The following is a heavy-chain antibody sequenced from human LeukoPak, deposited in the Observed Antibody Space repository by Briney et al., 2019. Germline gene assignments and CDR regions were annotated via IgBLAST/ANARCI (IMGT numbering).Heavy chain of an antibody. D-gene: IGHD3-3*01. J-gene: IGHJ6*03. CDR2: IIPIFGTA. Sequence: GASVKVSCKASGGTFSSYAISWVRQAPGQGLEWMGRIIPIFGTANYAQKFQGRVTITTDESTSTAYMELSSLRSEDTAVYYCARSLGLQGLRFLEWLLSQPGGGDYYYYMDVWGKGTTVTVSS. CDR3: ARSLGLQGLRFLEWLLSQPGGGDYYYYMDV. CDR1: GGTFSSYA. V-gene: IGHV1-69*05.